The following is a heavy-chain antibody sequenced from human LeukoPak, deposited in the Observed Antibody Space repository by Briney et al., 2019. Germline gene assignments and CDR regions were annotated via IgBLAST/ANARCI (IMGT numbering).Heavy chain of an antibody. CDR3: ARDSATAAAAELDY. CDR2: INPNTGVT. D-gene: IGHD6-13*01. V-gene: IGHV1-2*02. CDR1: GYTFTGNY. Sequence: ASVKVSCKASGYTFTGNYIHWVRQAPGQGLEWMGWINPNTGVTKYAQRFQGRVTMTRDTSISTAYMELTWLKSDDTAVYYCARDSATAAAAELDYWGQGTLVTVSS. J-gene: IGHJ4*02.